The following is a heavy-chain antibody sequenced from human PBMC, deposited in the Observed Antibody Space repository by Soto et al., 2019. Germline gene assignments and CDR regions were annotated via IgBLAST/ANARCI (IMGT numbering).Heavy chain of an antibody. Sequence: VKVSCKASGYTFSGYYIHWLRQAPGQGLEWMGWINPNSGGTNYAQKFQGRVTVTRDTPTSTAYMELSRLTSDDTAVYYCARSLNEGYCTITGCYTRPLYGMDVWGQGTTVTVSS. CDR1: GYTFSGYY. D-gene: IGHD2-2*02. J-gene: IGHJ6*02. V-gene: IGHV1-2*02. CDR3: ARSLNEGYCTITGCYTRPLYGMDV. CDR2: INPNSGGT.